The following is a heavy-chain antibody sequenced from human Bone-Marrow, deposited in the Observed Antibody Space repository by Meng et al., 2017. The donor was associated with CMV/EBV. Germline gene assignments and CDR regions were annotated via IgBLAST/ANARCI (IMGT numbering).Heavy chain of an antibody. V-gene: IGHV3-74*01. J-gene: IGHJ3*01. CDR1: GFTFSGYW. CDR2: INSDGSTT. D-gene: IGHD3-22*01. Sequence: GESLKISCAASGFTFSGYWMHWVRQGPGKGLVWVSRINSDGSTTTYADFVKGRFTISRDNAKNTLFLQMNSLRAEDTAVYYCAHYDSSGLHAFDVWGQGTMVTVSS. CDR3: AHYDSSGLHAFDV.